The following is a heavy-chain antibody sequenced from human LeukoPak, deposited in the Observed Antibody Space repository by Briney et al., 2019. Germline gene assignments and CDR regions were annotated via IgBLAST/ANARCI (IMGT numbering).Heavy chain of an antibody. D-gene: IGHD6-19*01. J-gene: IGHJ4*02. CDR2: INPNSGGT. CDR1: GYTFTGYY. V-gene: IGHV1-2*06. Sequence: ASVKVSCKASGYTFTGYYMHWVRQAPGQGLEWMGRINPNSGGTNYARKFQGRVTMTRDTSISTAYMELSRLRSDDTAVYYCARPRTHNKQWLVNPLGYWGQGTLVTVSS. CDR3: ARPRTHNKQWLVNPLGY.